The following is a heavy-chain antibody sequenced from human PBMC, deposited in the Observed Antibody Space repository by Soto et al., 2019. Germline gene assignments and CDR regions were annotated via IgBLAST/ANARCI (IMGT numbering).Heavy chain of an antibody. J-gene: IGHJ5*02. D-gene: IGHD6-19*01. V-gene: IGHV1-18*04. CDR1: CYTFISYG. CDR3: AGVGSDSSGWYVNWFYP. Sequence: SVKVSCKASCYTFISYGISWVRQAPGQGLEWMGWINPSNGNTDYAQKRQGRVTMTTDTSTSTAYMELRSLRSDDTALYYFAGVGSDSSGWYVNWFYPWGQGSLVSVSS. CDR2: INPSNGNT.